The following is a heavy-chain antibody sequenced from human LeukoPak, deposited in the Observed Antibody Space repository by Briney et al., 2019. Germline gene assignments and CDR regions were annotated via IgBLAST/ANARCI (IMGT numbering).Heavy chain of an antibody. D-gene: IGHD6-13*01. CDR2: ISGSGDTT. Sequence: PGGSLRLSCAASGFTFSSFAMNWVRQAPGKGLEWVSIISGSGDTTHYTDSVKGRFTISRDNSKNTLYLQMNSLKAEDTAVYYCAKDLAAGTADYWGQGTLVTVSS. CDR1: GFTFSSFA. CDR3: AKDLAAGTADY. J-gene: IGHJ4*02. V-gene: IGHV3-23*01.